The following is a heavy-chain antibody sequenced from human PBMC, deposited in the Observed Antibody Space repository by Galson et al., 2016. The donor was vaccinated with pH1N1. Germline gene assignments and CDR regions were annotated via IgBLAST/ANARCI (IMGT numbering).Heavy chain of an antibody. CDR2: MSYDGSNK. V-gene: IGHV3-30*04. Sequence: SLRLSCAASGFTFSSYAMHWVRQAPGKGLEWVAVMSYDGSNKYYADSVKGRFTISRDNSKNTLYLQMNSLRAEDTAVYYCAKTLTHDEIHDAFDIWGQGTMVTVSS. CDR3: AKTLTHDEIHDAFDI. D-gene: IGHD3-3*01. J-gene: IGHJ3*02. CDR1: GFTFSSYA.